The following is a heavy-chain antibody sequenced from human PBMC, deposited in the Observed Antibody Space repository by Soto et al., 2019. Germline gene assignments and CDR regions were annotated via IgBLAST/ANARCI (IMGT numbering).Heavy chain of an antibody. CDR2: MYPGDSDT. V-gene: IGHV5-51*01. Sequence: GESLKISCRGSGYDFNTNWFGWVRQLPGRGLEWVGIMYPGDSDTRYNPSLQGHVTLSVDVTVSTAFLQWRSLETSDTGMYFCARLPRDCNKTSCYYADHWGQGTQVTVST. CDR3: ARLPRDCNKTSCYYADH. CDR1: GYDFNTNW. D-gene: IGHD3-3*01. J-gene: IGHJ4*02.